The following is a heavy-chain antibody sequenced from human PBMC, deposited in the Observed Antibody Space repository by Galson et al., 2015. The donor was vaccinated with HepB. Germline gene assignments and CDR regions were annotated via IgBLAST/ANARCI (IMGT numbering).Heavy chain of an antibody. Sequence: SVKVSCKASGGTFSSYAISWVRQAPGQGLEWMGGIIPIFGTANYAQKFQGRVTITADESTSTAYMELSSLRSEGTAVYYCARDRPDSSGYYYSYYFDYWGQGTLVTVSS. CDR3: ARDRPDSSGYYYSYYFDY. J-gene: IGHJ4*02. V-gene: IGHV1-69*13. CDR2: IIPIFGTA. CDR1: GGTFSSYA. D-gene: IGHD3-22*01.